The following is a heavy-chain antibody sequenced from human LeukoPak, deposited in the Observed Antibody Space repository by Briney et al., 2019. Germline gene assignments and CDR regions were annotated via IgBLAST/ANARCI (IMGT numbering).Heavy chain of an antibody. V-gene: IGHV3-30*04. CDR3: AKVYRDNGDYFAFNV. J-gene: IGHJ3*01. CDR2: ISYDGSNK. Sequence: GRSLRLSCAASGFTFSSYAMHWVRQAPGKGLEWVAVISYDGSNKYYADSVKGRFTISRDNSKNTLYLQMNSLRAEDTAVYYCAKVYRDNGDYFAFNVWGQGSMVTVSS. CDR1: GFTFSSYA. D-gene: IGHD4-17*01.